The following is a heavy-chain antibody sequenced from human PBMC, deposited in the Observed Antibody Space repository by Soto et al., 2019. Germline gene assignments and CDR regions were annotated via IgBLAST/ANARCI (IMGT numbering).Heavy chain of an antibody. CDR2: ISAYNGNT. D-gene: IGHD2-2*01. V-gene: IGHV1-18*01. CDR3: ARDCISTSCYDY. Sequence: ASVKVSCKASGYTFTSYGISWVRQAPGQGLEWMGWISAYNGNTNYAQKLQGRVTMTTDTSTSTAYMELRSLISDDTAVYYCARDCISTSCYDYWGQGTLVTVSS. CDR1: GYTFTSYG. J-gene: IGHJ4*02.